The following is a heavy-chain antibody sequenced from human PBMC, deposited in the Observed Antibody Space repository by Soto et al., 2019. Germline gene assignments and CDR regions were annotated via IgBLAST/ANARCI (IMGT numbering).Heavy chain of an antibody. J-gene: IGHJ6*02. D-gene: IGHD2-15*01. Sequence: QVQLVESGGGVVQPGRSLRLSCAASGFTFSSYAMHWVRQAPGKGLEWVAVISYDRSNKYYADSVKGRFTISRDNSEKTLYLQMISLRAEDTAVYYCARDFDPGYCSSGSCYPYGMDVWGQGTTVTVPS. CDR2: ISYDRSNK. V-gene: IGHV3-30-3*01. CDR3: ARDFDPGYCSSGSCYPYGMDV. CDR1: GFTFSSYA.